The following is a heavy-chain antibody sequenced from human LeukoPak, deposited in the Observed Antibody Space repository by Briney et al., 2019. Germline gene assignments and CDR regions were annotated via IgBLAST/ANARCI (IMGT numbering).Heavy chain of an antibody. CDR3: ARDACSTTNCYLAY. D-gene: IGHD2-2*01. J-gene: IGHJ4*02. Sequence: GGSQRLSCAASGFTFSNYNMNWVSQAPGKGLEWVSSISSSSSYIYYADSVKGRFTISSDNAKNSLYLQMNSLRAEDTAVYYCARDACSTTNCYLAYWGQGTLVTVSS. V-gene: IGHV3-21*01. CDR1: GFTFSNYN. CDR2: ISSSSSYI.